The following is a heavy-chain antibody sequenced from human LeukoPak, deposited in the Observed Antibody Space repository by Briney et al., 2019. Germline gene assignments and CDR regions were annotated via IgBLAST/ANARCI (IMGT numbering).Heavy chain of an antibody. CDR3: ARDREGAKENWFDP. CDR1: GGSISSYY. Sequence: SETLSLTCTVSGGSISSYYWSWIRQPPGKGLEWIGYIYYSGSTNYNPSLKSRVTISVDTSKNQFSLKLSSVTAADTAVYYCARDREGAKENWFDPWGQGTLVTVSS. D-gene: IGHD1-26*01. V-gene: IGHV4-59*01. CDR2: IYYSGST. J-gene: IGHJ5*02.